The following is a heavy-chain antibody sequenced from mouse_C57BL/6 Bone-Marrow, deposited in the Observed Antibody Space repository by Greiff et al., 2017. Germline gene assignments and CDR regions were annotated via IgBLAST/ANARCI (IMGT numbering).Heavy chain of an antibody. CDR3: AKRGSMDYDYDGFYAMDY. V-gene: IGHV2-5*01. D-gene: IGHD2-4*01. J-gene: IGHJ4*01. CDR2: LWRGGST. CDR1: GFSLPSYG. Sequence: QVQLQQSGPGLVQPSQSLSITCTVSGFSLPSYGVHWVRQSPGKGLAWLGVLWRGGSTDYNAAFMSRLSITKDNSKSQVFFKMNSLQADDTAIYYCAKRGSMDYDYDGFYAMDYWGQGTSVTVSS.